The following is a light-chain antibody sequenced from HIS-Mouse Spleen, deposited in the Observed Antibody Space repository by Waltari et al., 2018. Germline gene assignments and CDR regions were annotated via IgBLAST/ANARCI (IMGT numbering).Light chain of an antibody. CDR2: DVS. Sequence: QSALTQPASVSGSPGQSITISCTGTSSDVGGYNYVSWYQQHPGKAPQLRVYDVSNRPSGVSNRFSGSKSGKTASLTISGLQAEDEADYYCSSYTSSSTYVFGTGTKVTVL. J-gene: IGLJ1*01. V-gene: IGLV2-14*03. CDR1: SSDVGGYNY. CDR3: SSYTSSSTYV.